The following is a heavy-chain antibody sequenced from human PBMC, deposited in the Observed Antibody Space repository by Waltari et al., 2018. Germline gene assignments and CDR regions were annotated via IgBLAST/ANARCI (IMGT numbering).Heavy chain of an antibody. D-gene: IGHD2-21*01. CDR3: ARDQAGVMGYYYGMDV. V-gene: IGHV4-59*01. CDR1: GGSISSYY. CDR2: IYYSGST. J-gene: IGHJ6*02. Sequence: QVQLQESGPGLVKPSETLSLTCTVSGGSISSYYWSWIRQPPGKGLEWIGYIYYSGSTNYNPSLKSRVTISVDTSKNQFSLKLSSVTAADTAVYYCARDQAGVMGYYYGMDVWGQGTTVTVSS.